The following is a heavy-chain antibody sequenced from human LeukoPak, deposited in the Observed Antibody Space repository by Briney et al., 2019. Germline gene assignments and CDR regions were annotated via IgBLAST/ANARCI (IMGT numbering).Heavy chain of an antibody. D-gene: IGHD5-12*01. J-gene: IGHJ4*02. CDR2: IYQSGNN. CDR3: ARRTTVAPEYHFGS. Sequence: PSETLSLTCTVSGGSISGYYWTWIRQPPGKGLEWIGYIYQSGNNNYNPSLKSRVTISLDMSKNQFSLKLTSVTAADTAVYYCARRTTVAPEYHFGSWGQGILVTVSP. CDR1: GGSISGYY. V-gene: IGHV4-59*08.